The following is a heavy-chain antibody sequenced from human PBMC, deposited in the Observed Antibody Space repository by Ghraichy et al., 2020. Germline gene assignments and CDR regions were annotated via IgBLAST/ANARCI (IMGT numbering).Heavy chain of an antibody. Sequence: GGSLRLSCAVSGFTFSSYWMSWVRQVPGKGLEWVANIKQDGSEKYYLDSVKGRFTISRDNAKNSLYLQMISLRAEDTAVYYCARAQRGYRYGMLYYYYYGMDVWGQGTTGTVSS. J-gene: IGHJ6*02. CDR3: ARAQRGYRYGMLYYYYYGMDV. CDR1: GFTFSSYW. D-gene: IGHD5-18*01. V-gene: IGHV3-7*01. CDR2: IKQDGSEK.